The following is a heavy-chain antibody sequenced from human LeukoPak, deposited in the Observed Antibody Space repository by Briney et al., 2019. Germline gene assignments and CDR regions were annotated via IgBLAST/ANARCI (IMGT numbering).Heavy chain of an antibody. Sequence: PSETLSLTCTVSGGSISSSGYYWGWIRQPPGKGLEWIGNIYYGGSTYYNPSLKSRVTISADTSKNQFSLKLSSVTAADSAMYYCARLGSSAPLYYFDYWGQGTLVTVSS. CDR2: IYYGGST. CDR1: GGSISSSGYY. D-gene: IGHD6-19*01. CDR3: ARLGSSAPLYYFDY. J-gene: IGHJ4*02. V-gene: IGHV4-39*01.